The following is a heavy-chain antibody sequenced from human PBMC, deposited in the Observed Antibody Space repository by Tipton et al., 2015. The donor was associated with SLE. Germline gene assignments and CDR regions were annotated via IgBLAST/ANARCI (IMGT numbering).Heavy chain of an antibody. V-gene: IGHV4-38-2*02. CDR2: IYHSGST. CDR1: GYSISSGYY. J-gene: IGHJ3*02. CDR3: ARDHGGVVFSDAFDI. D-gene: IGHD2-15*01. Sequence: TLSLTCAVSGYSISSGYYWGWIRQPPGKGLEWIGSIYHSGSTYYNPSLKSRVTISVDTSKNQFSLKLSSVTAADTAVYYCARDHGGVVFSDAFDIWGQGTMVTVSS.